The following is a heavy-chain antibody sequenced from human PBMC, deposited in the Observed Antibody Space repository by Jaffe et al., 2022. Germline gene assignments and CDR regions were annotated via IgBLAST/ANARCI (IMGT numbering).Heavy chain of an antibody. D-gene: IGHD3-10*01. CDR3: AADLTRKDYGQTRYYYYMDV. CDR1: GFTFTSSA. CDR2: IVVGSGNT. Sequence: QMQLVQSGPEVKKPGTSVKVSCKASGFTFTSSAMQWVRQARGQRLEWIGWIVVGSGNTNYAQKFQERVTITRDMSTSTAYMELSSLRSEDTAVYYCAADLTRKDYGQTRYYYYMDVWGKGTTVTVSS. V-gene: IGHV1-58*02. J-gene: IGHJ6*03.